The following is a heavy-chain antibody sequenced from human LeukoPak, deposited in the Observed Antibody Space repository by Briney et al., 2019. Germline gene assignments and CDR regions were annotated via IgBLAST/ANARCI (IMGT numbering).Heavy chain of an antibody. CDR3: ATPSPIYQLLMWGVGAFDI. D-gene: IGHD2-2*01. Sequence: ASVKVSCKVSGYTLTELSMHWVRQAPGKGLEWMGGFDPEDGETIYAQKFQGRVTMTEDTSTDTAYMELSSLRSEDTAVYYCATPSPIYQLLMWGVGAFDIWGQGTMVTVSS. V-gene: IGHV1-24*01. CDR2: FDPEDGET. CDR1: GYTLTELS. J-gene: IGHJ3*02.